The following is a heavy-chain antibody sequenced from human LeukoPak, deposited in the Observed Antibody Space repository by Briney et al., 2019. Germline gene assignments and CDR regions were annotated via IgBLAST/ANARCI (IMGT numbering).Heavy chain of an antibody. CDR1: GFTFSICS. CDR3: ARLVGVSPLGY. Sequence: PEGSLRLSCAASGFTFSICSMHWVRQAPGKGLEWVPEIRDTPGDTHYAVSVRGRFVISRDNSKNTLYLQMNSLRAEDTAVYYCARLVGVSPLGYWGQGAPVTVSS. J-gene: IGHJ4*02. CDR2: IRDTPGDT. D-gene: IGHD3-16*01. V-gene: IGHV3-23*01.